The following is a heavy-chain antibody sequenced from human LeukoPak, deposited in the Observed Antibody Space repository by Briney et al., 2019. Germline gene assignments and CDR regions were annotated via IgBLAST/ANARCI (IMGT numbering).Heavy chain of an antibody. D-gene: IGHD4-17*01. CDR3: ATWGDYGAD. CDR1: GFTFSSYG. Sequence: PGGSLRLSCAASGFTFSSYGMHWVRQAPGKGLEWVAVISYDGSNKYYADSVKGRFTISRDNSKNTPYLQMNSLRAEDTAVYYCATWGDYGADWGQGTLVTVSS. V-gene: IGHV3-30*03. CDR2: ISYDGSNK. J-gene: IGHJ4*02.